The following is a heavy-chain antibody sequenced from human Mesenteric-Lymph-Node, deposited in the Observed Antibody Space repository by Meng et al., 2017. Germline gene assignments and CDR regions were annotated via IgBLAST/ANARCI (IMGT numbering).Heavy chain of an antibody. V-gene: IGHV4-4*02. D-gene: IGHD4-17*01. J-gene: IGHJ4*02. CDR1: GGSIRNDQW. CDR3: TTLYGDSIS. Sequence: QVPAQGSGPGRGKPSGTLSLTCDVSGGSIRNDQWWSWVRQAPGKRLEWIGEIYHSGRTNYNPSVKSRVSMSVDKSQNHFSLRLSSVTAADTAVYYCTTLYGDSISWGQGTLVTVSS. CDR2: IYHSGRT.